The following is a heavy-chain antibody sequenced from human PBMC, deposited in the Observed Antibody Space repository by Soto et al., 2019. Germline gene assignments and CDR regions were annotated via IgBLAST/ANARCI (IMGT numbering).Heavy chain of an antibody. J-gene: IGHJ5*02. CDR3: AKGSWVHHGSEGGNWLDP. D-gene: IGHD3-10*01. CDR1: GVTFSNYA. Sequence: EVQFLESGGGLVQPGGSLRLSCAASGVTFSNYAMNWVRQAPGKGLEWVSGISHSGSSTYYADSVKGRFTISRDNSKNTLFLQMNSLTAEDTAVYYCAKGSWVHHGSEGGNWLDPWGQGTLATVSS. CDR2: ISHSGSST. V-gene: IGHV3-23*01.